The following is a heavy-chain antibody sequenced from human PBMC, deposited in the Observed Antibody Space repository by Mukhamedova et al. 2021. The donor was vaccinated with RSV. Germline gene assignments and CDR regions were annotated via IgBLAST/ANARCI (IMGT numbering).Heavy chain of an antibody. CDR2: MGSDSSAT. V-gene: IGHV3-48*01. D-gene: IGHD1-26*01. Sequence: YMGSDSSATFYADFVKGRFTVSRDNSRSALYPQMNSLRAEDTAVYFCASRSGVVYYWGQGTLVTVSS. CDR3: ASRSGVVYY. J-gene: IGHJ4*02.